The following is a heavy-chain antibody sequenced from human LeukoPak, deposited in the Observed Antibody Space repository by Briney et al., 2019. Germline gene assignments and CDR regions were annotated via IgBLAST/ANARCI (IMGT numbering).Heavy chain of an antibody. D-gene: IGHD6-25*01. V-gene: IGHV1-69*04. Sequence: GASVNLCCNCSGAAFTSYAIGWVRQAPGQGLEWMGRIIPIFGIANYAQKFQGRVTITADKSTSTAYMELSSLRSEDTAVYYCAGIAAVSVQYWGQGTLVTVSS. CDR1: GAAFTSYA. CDR2: IIPIFGIA. CDR3: AGIAAVSVQY. J-gene: IGHJ4*02.